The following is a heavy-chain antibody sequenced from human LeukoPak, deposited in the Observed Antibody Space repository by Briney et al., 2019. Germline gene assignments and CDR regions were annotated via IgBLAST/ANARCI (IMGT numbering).Heavy chain of an antibody. D-gene: IGHD3-16*01. CDR3: AKDTPLCYFDY. J-gene: IGHJ4*02. CDR2: IWYDGSNY. V-gene: IGHV3-30*02. Sequence: GGSLRLSCAASGFTFRNYGMHWVRQTLGKGLEWVAVIWYDGSNYYYVDSVKGRFTISRDNSKNTLYLQMNSLRADDTAVYYCAKDTPLCYFDYWGQGTLVTVSS. CDR1: GFTFRNYG.